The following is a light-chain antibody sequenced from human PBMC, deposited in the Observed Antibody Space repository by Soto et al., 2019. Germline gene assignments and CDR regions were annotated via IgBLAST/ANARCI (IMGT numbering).Light chain of an antibody. V-gene: IGKV1-5*03. CDR2: KAS. J-gene: IGKJ1*01. CDR3: QQYHSYSRT. Sequence: DIQMTQSPSTLSASVGDRVTITCRANQSISFWLAWYQQKPGNAPQLLIYKASSLESGVPSRFSGSGSGSEFTLTISRLQPDDFATYYCQQYHSYSRTFGQGTKVDIK. CDR1: QSISFW.